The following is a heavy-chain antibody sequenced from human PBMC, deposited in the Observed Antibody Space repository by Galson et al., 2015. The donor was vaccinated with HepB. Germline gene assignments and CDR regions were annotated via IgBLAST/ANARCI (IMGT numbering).Heavy chain of an antibody. V-gene: IGHV3-48*01. Sequence: SLRLSCAASGFTFSSYSMNWVRQAPGKGLEWVSYISSSSSTIYYADSVKGRFTISRDNAKNSLYLQMNSLRAEDTAVYYCARDLQGESQTLWYWGQGTMVTVSS. J-gene: IGHJ4*02. CDR3: ARDLQGESQTLWY. CDR1: GFTFSSYS. D-gene: IGHD3-10*01. CDR2: ISSSSSTI.